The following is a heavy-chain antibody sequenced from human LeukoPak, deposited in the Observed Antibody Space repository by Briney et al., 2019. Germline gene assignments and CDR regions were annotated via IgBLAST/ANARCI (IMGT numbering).Heavy chain of an antibody. CDR1: GFPFSSYA. Sequence: GGSLRLSFAASGFPFSSYAMSWVRPAPGKGLEWVSAISGSGGSTYYPDSVKGRFTISRDNSKNTLYLQMNSLRAEDTAVYYCAKDSGALISDFDYWGQGTLVTVSS. CDR3: AKDSGALISDFDY. J-gene: IGHJ4*02. D-gene: IGHD3-10*01. CDR2: ISGSGGST. V-gene: IGHV3-23*01.